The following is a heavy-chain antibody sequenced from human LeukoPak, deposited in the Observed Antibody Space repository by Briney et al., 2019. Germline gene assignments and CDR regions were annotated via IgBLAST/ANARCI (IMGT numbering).Heavy chain of an antibody. J-gene: IGHJ4*02. CDR3: ADGTYYFDY. V-gene: IGHV3-20*04. Sequence: GGSLRLSCAASGFTFDDYGMSWARQATGKGLEWVSGINWNGGSTGYADSVKGRFTISRDNAKNSLYLQMNSLRAEDTAVYYCADGTYYFDYWGQGTLVTVSS. CDR1: GFTFDDYG. CDR2: INWNGGST.